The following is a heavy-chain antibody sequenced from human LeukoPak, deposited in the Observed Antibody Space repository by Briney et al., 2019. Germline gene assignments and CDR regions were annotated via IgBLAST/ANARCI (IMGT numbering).Heavy chain of an antibody. Sequence: QPGRSLRLSCAASGXTFSSYAXHWVXQAPGXGLEWVAVISYDGSNKYYADSVKGRFTISRDNSKNTLYLQMNSLRAEDTAVYYCARDSPFLDYWGQGTLVTVSS. CDR2: ISYDGSNK. CDR3: ARDSPFLDY. CDR1: GXTFSSYA. D-gene: IGHD2-21*01. J-gene: IGHJ4*02. V-gene: IGHV3-30-3*01.